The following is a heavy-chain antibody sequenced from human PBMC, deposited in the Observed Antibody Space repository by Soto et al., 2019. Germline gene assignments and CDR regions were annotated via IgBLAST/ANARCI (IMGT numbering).Heavy chain of an antibody. D-gene: IGHD6-19*01. CDR1: GGSISSYY. V-gene: IGHV4-59*01. CDR3: ARVYQLIAVAGPEEHYFDY. J-gene: IGHJ4*02. CDR2: IYYSGST. Sequence: SETLSLTCTVSGGSISSYYWSWIRQPPGKGLEWIGYIYYSGSTNYNPSLKSRVTISVDTSKNQFSLKLSSVTAADTAVYYCARVYQLIAVAGPEEHYFDYWGQGTLVTVSS.